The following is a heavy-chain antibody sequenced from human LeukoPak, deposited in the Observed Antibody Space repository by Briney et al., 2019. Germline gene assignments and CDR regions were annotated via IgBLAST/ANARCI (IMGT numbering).Heavy chain of an antibody. CDR2: INSDGSST. CDR1: GFTFSSYW. Sequence: GGSLRPSCAASGFTFSSYWMHWVRQAPGKGLVWVSRINSDGSSTSYADSVKGRFTISRDNAKNTLYLQMNSLRAEDTAVYYCARVPDYDFWSGYYFDYWGQGTLVTVSS. V-gene: IGHV3-74*01. J-gene: IGHJ4*02. CDR3: ARVPDYDFWSGYYFDY. D-gene: IGHD3-3*01.